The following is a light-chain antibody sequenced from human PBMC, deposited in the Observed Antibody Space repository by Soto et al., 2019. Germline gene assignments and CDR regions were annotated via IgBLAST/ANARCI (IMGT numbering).Light chain of an antibody. CDR3: QNYKGAPWT. CDR2: AAS. V-gene: IGKV1-27*01. J-gene: IGKJ1*01. CDR1: QGISNY. Sequence: DIQMTQSPSSLSASVGDRVTITSRASQGISNYLVWYQQKPGKVPKLLIYAASTLQSGVPSRFSGSGSGTDFTLTISSLQPEDVATYYCQNYKGAPWTFGQGTKVEIK.